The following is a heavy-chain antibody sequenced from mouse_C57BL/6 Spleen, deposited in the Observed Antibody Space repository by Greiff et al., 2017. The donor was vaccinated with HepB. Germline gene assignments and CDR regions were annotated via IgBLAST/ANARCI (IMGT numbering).Heavy chain of an antibody. J-gene: IGHJ4*01. CDR2: INYDGSST. CDR3: ARDGGDY. CDR1: GFTFSDYY. V-gene: IGHV5-16*01. Sequence: EVKLMESEGGLVQPGSSMKLSCTASGFTFSDYYMAWVRQVPEKGLEWVANINYDGSSTYYLDSLKSRFIISRDNAKNILYLQMSSLKSEDTATYYCARDGGDYWGQGTSVTVSS.